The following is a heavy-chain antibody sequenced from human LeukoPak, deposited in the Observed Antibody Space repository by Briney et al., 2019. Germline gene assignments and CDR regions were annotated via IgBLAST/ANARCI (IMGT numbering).Heavy chain of an antibody. Sequence: SVKVSCKASGGTSSAFPLSWVRQAPGQGLDWMGRIIPILGMVNYARKFQGRVTITADTSTRTVYMELSSLTSEDTAVYYCARGNMGRLNYYVLDLWGQGTTVIVSS. V-gene: IGHV1-69*04. J-gene: IGHJ6*02. CDR3: ARGNMGRLNYYVLDL. CDR2: IIPILGMV. D-gene: IGHD3-10*01. CDR1: GGTSSAFP.